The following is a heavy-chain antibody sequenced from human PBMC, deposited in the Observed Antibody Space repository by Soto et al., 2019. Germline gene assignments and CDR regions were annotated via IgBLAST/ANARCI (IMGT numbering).Heavy chain of an antibody. J-gene: IGHJ4*02. CDR1: GGSMSDFF. CDR3: ARDGYDGSGSPYPAY. D-gene: IGHD3-10*01. V-gene: IGHV4-59*01. CDR2: VYYLGSA. Sequence: SETLSLTCSVSGGSMSDFFWSWIRQSPERGLEWIGYVYYLGSADYNPSLKSRVTISVDTSKRQFSLRLSSVTAADAAIYYCARDGYDGSGSPYPAYWGPGTQVTVSS.